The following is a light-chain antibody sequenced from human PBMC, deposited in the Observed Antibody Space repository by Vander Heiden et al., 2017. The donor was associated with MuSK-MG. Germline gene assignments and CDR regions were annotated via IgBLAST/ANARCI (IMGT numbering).Light chain of an antibody. CDR3: QQDYSTLGS. J-gene: IGKJ3*01. CDR1: QSVLYSSNNQNY. CDR2: WAS. Sequence: DIVMTQSPDSLAVSLGERATINCKSSQSVLYSSNNQNYLAWYQQKPGQPPKLLIYWASTRESGVPDRFSGSGSGTDFTLTISSLQAEDVAVYYCQQDYSTLGSFGHGTKVDIK. V-gene: IGKV4-1*01.